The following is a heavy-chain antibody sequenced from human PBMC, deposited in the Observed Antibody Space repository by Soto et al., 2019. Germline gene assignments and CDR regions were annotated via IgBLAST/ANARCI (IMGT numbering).Heavy chain of an antibody. CDR2: IYYSGST. CDR3: ARDPGSSWYWYFNL. D-gene: IGHD6-13*01. J-gene: IGHJ2*01. Sequence: SETLSLTCTVSGGSISSYYWSWIRQPPGKGLEWLGYIYYSGSTNYNPSLKRRVSISVDTSKNQFSLKLSSVTAADTAVYYCARDPGSSWYWYFNLWGRGTLVTVSS. V-gene: IGHV4-59*12. CDR1: GGSISSYY.